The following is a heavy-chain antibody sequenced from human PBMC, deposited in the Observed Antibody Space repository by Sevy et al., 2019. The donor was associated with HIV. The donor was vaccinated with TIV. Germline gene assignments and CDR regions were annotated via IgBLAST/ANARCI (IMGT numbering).Heavy chain of an antibody. V-gene: IGHV4-34*01. CDR1: GGSFSGYY. Sequence: SETLSLTCAVYGGSFSGYYWSWIRQPPGKGLEWIGEINHSGSTNYNPSLKRRVTISVDTSKNQFSLKLSSVTAADTAVYYCARRHSSSPPYYFDYWGQGTLVTVSS. D-gene: IGHD6-13*01. CDR3: ARRHSSSPPYYFDY. J-gene: IGHJ4*02. CDR2: INHSGST.